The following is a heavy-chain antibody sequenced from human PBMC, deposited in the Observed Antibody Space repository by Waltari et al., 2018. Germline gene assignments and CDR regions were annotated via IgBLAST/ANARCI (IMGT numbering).Heavy chain of an antibody. CDR2: INPKTGGT. D-gene: IGHD6-19*01. V-gene: IGHV1-2*02. CDR1: GYTFTAYY. Sequence: QVQLVQSGAEVKKPGASVKVSCKASGYTFTAYYMHWVRLVPGQGLEWMGWINPKTGGTRIAQKFQGRVTVTSDASITTGYMELTSLRSDDTALYYCARVIYSSGWNPIDFWGQGTLVTVSS. J-gene: IGHJ4*02. CDR3: ARVIYSSGWNPIDF.